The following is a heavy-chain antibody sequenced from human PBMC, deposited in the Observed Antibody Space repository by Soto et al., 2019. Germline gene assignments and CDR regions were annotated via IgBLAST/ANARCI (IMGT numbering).Heavy chain of an antibody. CDR3: ARALRNGYFYGMDI. V-gene: IGHV1-46*01. Sequence: ASVKVSCKASGYAFSNNFMHWVRQAPAQGLEWMGVIDPTTGLTSNAQKFQGRITMTSDTSSSTAYMELSSLRSEDTAVYYCARALRNGYFYGMDIWGQGTTVTVSS. CDR1: GYAFSNNF. D-gene: IGHD2-8*01. CDR2: IDPTTGLT. J-gene: IGHJ6*02.